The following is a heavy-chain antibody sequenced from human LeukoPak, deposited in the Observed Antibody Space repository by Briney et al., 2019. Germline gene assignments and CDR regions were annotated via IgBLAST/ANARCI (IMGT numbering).Heavy chain of an antibody. CDR2: ISAYNGNR. V-gene: IGHV1-18*01. J-gene: IGHJ5*02. Sequence: GASVKVSCKASAYSFTSYGYSWVRQAPAQGHEGMGWISAYNGNRNYAQALQGRVTMTTDTYKSKAYMELRSLRSDDTAMYYCARNGLTMVRGVIMWTWFDPWGQGTLVTVSS. CDR1: AYSFTSYG. CDR3: ARNGLTMVRGVIMWTWFDP. D-gene: IGHD3-10*01.